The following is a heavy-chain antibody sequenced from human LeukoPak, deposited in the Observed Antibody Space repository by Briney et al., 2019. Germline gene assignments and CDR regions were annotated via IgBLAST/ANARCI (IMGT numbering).Heavy chain of an antibody. D-gene: IGHD3-10*01. J-gene: IGHJ4*02. CDR3: ARSTRLGSGEVNYFDY. Sequence: SETLSLTCTVSGGSISSYYWSWIRQPPGKGLEWIGYIYYSGSTNYNPSLKSRVTISVDTSKNQFSLKLRSVTAADTAVYYCARSTRLGSGEVNYFDYWGQGTLVTVS. CDR2: IYYSGST. V-gene: IGHV4-59*08. CDR1: GGSISSYY.